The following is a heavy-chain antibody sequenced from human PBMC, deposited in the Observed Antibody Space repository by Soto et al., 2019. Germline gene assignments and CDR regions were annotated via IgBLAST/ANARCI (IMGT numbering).Heavy chain of an antibody. Sequence: QVQLQESGPGLVKPSETLSLTCTVSGGSISLYYWSWIRQSPGKGLEWIGYILYNGTTTYNPSLRSRVTISLDTSKNQFSLRLSSVTAADTGVYYWARDGGEIWNGHYYYSGMDVWGQGITVTVSS. D-gene: IGHD1-1*01. CDR1: GGSISLYY. CDR3: ARDGGEIWNGHYYYSGMDV. V-gene: IGHV4-59*01. J-gene: IGHJ6*02. CDR2: ILYNGTT.